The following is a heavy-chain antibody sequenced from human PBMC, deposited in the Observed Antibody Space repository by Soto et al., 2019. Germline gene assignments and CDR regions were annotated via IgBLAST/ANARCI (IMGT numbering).Heavy chain of an antibody. CDR1: GFTFSRYA. V-gene: IGHV3-30-3*01. Sequence: PGGSLRLSCAASGFTFSRYAMHWVRQAPGEGLEWVAVISRDGSSKYYGDSVKGRFTVSRDNSNNTLYLSMTSLRPDDTAVFYCARSRNGAVPDSINFWGQGTLGTVS. J-gene: IGHJ4*02. CDR3: ARSRNGAVPDSINF. D-gene: IGHD2-8*01. CDR2: ISRDGSSK.